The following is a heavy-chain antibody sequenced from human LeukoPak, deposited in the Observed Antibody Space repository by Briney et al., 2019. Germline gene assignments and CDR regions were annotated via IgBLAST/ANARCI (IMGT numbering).Heavy chain of an antibody. CDR1: GFSFGSFA. Sequence: GGSLRLSCAASGFSFGSFAMSWVRQAPGKGLEWVSGIIGSGGTTFYADSVKGRFPISRDNSKNTLYLQMNSLRAEDTAIYYCAEKEGDTYPSWYMDVWGKGTTVTVSS. J-gene: IGHJ6*03. CDR2: IIGSGGTT. D-gene: IGHD2-21*01. CDR3: AEKEGDTYPSWYMDV. V-gene: IGHV3-23*01.